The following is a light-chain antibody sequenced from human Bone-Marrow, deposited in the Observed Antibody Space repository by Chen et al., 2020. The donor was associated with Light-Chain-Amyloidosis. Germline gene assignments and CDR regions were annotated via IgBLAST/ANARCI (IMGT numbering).Light chain of an antibody. Sequence: SYELTHPPSVSVSPGQTARITSSVYDFPTKYAYWYQQKPGQAPVLVIHRDTERPSGISERFSGSSSGTTATLTISGVQAEDEADYHCQSADSSGTYEVIFGGGTKLTVL. V-gene: IGLV3-25*03. CDR2: RDT. CDR1: DFPTKY. J-gene: IGLJ2*01. CDR3: QSADSSGTYEVI.